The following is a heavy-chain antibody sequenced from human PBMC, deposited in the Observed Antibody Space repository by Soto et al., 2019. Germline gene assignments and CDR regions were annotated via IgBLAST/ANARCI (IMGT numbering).Heavy chain of an antibody. J-gene: IGHJ4*01. Sequence: PSETLSLTCTVSRGSISRYYWSWILQPPGKGLEWIGYIYYSGSTNYNPSLKSRVTISVDTSKNQFSLKLSSVTAADTAVYYCASAYYDNSDYSYYFDYWGQGTLVTVSS. CDR2: IYYSGST. D-gene: IGHD3-22*01. V-gene: IGHV4-59*08. CDR1: RGSISRYY. CDR3: ASAYYDNSDYSYYFDY.